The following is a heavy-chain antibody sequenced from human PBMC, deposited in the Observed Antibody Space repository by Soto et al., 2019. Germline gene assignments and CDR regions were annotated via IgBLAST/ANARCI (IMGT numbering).Heavy chain of an antibody. CDR2: IHPGDSDT. D-gene: IGHD6-6*01. V-gene: IGHV5-51*01. CDR3: ARQVFEYSSSPIPGNYYYYRDV. Sequence: GESLKISCKGSGYSFTSYWIGWVRQMPGKGLEWMGIIHPGDSDTRYSPSFQGQVTISADKSISTAYLQWSSLTASDTAMYHWARQVFEYSSSPIPGNYYYYRDVGGKGTTVTVSS. J-gene: IGHJ6*03. CDR1: GYSFTSYW.